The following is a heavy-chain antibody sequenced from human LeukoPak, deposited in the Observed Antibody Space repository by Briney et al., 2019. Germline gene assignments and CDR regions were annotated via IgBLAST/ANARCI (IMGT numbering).Heavy chain of an antibody. J-gene: IGHJ6*03. CDR3: ARTRNYYYYYYYMDV. CDR2: ISAYNGNT. CDR1: GYTFTSYG. Sequence: ASVKVSCKASGYTFTSYGISWVRRAPGQGLEWMGWISAYNGNTNYAQKLQGRVTMTTDTSTSTAYMELRSLGSDDTAVYYCARTRNYYYYYYYMDVWGKGTTVTISS. V-gene: IGHV1-18*01. D-gene: IGHD1-26*01.